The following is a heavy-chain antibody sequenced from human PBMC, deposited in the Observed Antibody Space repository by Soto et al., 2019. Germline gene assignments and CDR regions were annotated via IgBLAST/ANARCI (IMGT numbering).Heavy chain of an antibody. D-gene: IGHD5-18*01. V-gene: IGHV1-69*13. Sequence: EASVKVSCKASGGTFSSYAISWVRQAPGQGLEWMGGIIPIFGTANYAQKFQGRVTITADESTSTAYMELSSLRSEDTAVYYCATATWIQLWLGSYYYGMDVWGQGTTVTVSS. CDR2: IIPIFGTA. CDR3: ATATWIQLWLGSYYYGMDV. J-gene: IGHJ6*02. CDR1: GGTFSSYA.